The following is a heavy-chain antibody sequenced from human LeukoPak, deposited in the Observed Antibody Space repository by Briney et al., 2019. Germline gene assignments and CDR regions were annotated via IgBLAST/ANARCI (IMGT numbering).Heavy chain of an antibody. CDR1: GGSISSGDYY. V-gene: IGHV4-30-4*01. D-gene: IGHD2-2*01. CDR3: ARGVWGSTSNFDY. Sequence: SQTLSLTCTVSGGSISSGDYYWSWIRQPPGKGLEWIGYIYYSGSTYYNPSLKSRVTISVDTSKNQFSLKLSSVTAADTAVYYCARGVWGSTSNFDYWGQGTLVTVSS. CDR2: IYYSGST. J-gene: IGHJ4*02.